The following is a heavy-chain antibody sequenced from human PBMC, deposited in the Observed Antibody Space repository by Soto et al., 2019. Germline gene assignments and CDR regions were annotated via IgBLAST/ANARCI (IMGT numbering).Heavy chain of an antibody. D-gene: IGHD4-4*01. CDR2: IYPGDSDT. V-gene: IGHV5-51*01. J-gene: IGHJ4*02. CDR1: GYTFTSYW. CDR3: ATRANSHEYFDF. Sequence: GESLKISCKGSGYTFTSYWIAWVRQMPGKGLEWMVIIYPGDSDTRDSPSFQGQVTISDDKSTHTPYLQWSSLKASDTDMYYCATRANSHEYFDFWGQGTGVTVSS.